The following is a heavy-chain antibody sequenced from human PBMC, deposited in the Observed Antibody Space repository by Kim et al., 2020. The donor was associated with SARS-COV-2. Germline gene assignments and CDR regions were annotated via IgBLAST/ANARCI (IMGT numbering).Heavy chain of an antibody. CDR1: GFTVSNNY. CDR3: ARHLYSSGWYYNFDC. V-gene: IGHV3-53*01. J-gene: IGHJ4*02. D-gene: IGHD6-19*01. CDR2: LYGGGNT. Sequence: GGSLRLSCAASGFTVSNNYMSWVRQAPGKGLEWVSVLYGGGNTHYADSVKGRFTISRDNSKNTLYLQMNSLRAEDTAVYYCARHLYSSGWYYNFDCWGQGTLVTVSS.